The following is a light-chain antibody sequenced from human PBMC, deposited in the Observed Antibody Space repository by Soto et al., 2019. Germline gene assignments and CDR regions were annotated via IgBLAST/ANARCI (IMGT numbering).Light chain of an antibody. CDR2: DVN. Sequence: QSVLTQPASVSGSPGQSITISCTGTSSDVGGYNYVSWYQQLPGKAPKLMIYDVNNRPSGVSNRFSGSKSGNTASLTISGIQAEDGADYYCSSYTGRSTFVFGGGTKVTVL. CDR3: SSYTGRSTFV. CDR1: SSDVGGYNY. V-gene: IGLV2-14*01. J-gene: IGLJ1*01.